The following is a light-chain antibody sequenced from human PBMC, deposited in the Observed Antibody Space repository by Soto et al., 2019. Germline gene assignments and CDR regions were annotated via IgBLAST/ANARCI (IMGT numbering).Light chain of an antibody. V-gene: IGKV1-5*01. CDR2: DAS. J-gene: IGKJ1*01. Sequence: DIQMTQSPSTLSASVGDRVTITCRASQSISSWLAWYQQKPGKPPKLLNSDASSLESGVPLSFSGSGSGTEFTLIISSVQPEEFATYYCPQYNSYPCASGQGTKVEIK. CDR1: QSISSW. CDR3: PQYNSYPCA.